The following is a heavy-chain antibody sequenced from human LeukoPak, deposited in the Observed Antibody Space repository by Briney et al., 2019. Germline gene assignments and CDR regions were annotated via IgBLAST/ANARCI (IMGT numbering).Heavy chain of an antibody. CDR1: GFTFSSYA. D-gene: IGHD3-22*01. Sequence: GGSLRLSCAASGFTFSSYAMNWVRQAPGKGLGWVAGISDTGDRTFYADPVKGRFTISRDNSENTLYLQMRVLRADDTAVYYCAKDFPSNYFDSRGYWRYWGQGTLVTVSS. V-gene: IGHV3-23*01. CDR3: AKDFPSNYFDSRGYWRY. CDR2: ISDTGDRT. J-gene: IGHJ4*02.